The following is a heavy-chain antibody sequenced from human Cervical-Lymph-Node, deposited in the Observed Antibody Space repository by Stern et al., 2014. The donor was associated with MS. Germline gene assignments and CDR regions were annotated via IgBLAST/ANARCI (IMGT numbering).Heavy chain of an antibody. V-gene: IGHV1-69*01. J-gene: IGHJ5*02. CDR1: GGTFSKFP. Sequence: QVQLVQFGAEVTKPGSSVKVSCKASGGTFSKFPSSWVRQAPGQVLEWMGGIFPVFGTPTYAQEFRGRVTITADVSTSTVYMELSSLRSDDTAVYYCALSSETSDRWYSLGYDLWGQGTLVTVSS. D-gene: IGHD6-13*01. CDR3: ALSSETSDRWYSLGYDL. CDR2: IFPVFGTP.